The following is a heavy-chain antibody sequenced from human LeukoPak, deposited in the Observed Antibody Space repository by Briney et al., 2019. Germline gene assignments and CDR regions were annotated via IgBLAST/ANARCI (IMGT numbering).Heavy chain of an antibody. CDR3: SRQNIAVATSYFLDY. V-gene: IGHV4-39*01. CDR2: IYYSGST. J-gene: IGHJ4*02. Sequence: KPSETLSLTCTVSGCSISSSSDYGGWIRQPPGKGLEWIGSIYYSGSTYYNPSLKSRVTISVDTSKNQFSLKLSSVTAADTAVYYRSRQNIAVATSYFLDYWGQGTLVTVSS. CDR1: GCSISSSSDY. D-gene: IGHD5-12*01.